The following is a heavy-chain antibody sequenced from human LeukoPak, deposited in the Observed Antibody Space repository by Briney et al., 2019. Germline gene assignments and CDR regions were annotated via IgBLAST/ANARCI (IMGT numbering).Heavy chain of an antibody. CDR3: ARARRYCSSTSCPGDAFDI. CDR2: FDPEDGET. V-gene: IGHV1-24*01. J-gene: IGHJ3*02. D-gene: IGHD2-2*01. Sequence: ASVKVSCKVSGYTLTELSMHWVRQAPGKGLEWMGGFDPEDGETIYAQKFQGRVTMTEDTSTDTAYMELSSLRSDDTAVYYCARARRYCSSTSCPGDAFDIWGQGTMVTVSS. CDR1: GYTLTELS.